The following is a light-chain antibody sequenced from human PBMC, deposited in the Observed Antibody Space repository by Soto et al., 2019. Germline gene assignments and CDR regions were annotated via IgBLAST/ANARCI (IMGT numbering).Light chain of an antibody. CDR2: EGS. V-gene: IGLV2-23*01. CDR1: SSDVGSYDL. J-gene: IGLJ2*01. CDR3: CSHAGSSTYVV. Sequence: QSALTQPASVSGSPGQSITISCTGTSSDVGSYDLVSWYQQHPGKAPKLMIYEGSKRPSGVSNRFSGSKSGNTASLTISGLQAEDEADEYCCSHAGSSTYVVFGGGTKLTVL.